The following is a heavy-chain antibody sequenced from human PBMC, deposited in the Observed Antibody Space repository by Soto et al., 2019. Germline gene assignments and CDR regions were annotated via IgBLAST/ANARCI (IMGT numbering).Heavy chain of an antibody. CDR2: INDSGNI. D-gene: IGHD3-10*01. Sequence: QVQLQQWGAGLLKPSETLSLTCAVYGGSFSGYQWSWIRQTPGKGLEWIGEINDSGNINYNPSLKGRVRMFVDTAKQQVSLKLSSVTAADTAVYYCARGLIIWFGELSRRGGYYYYMDVWGKGTTVTVSS. V-gene: IGHV4-34*01. CDR1: GGSFSGYQ. J-gene: IGHJ6*03. CDR3: ARGLIIWFGELSRRGGYYYYMDV.